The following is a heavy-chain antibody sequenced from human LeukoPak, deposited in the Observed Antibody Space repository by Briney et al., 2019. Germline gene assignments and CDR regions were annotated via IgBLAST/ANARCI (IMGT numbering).Heavy chain of an antibody. D-gene: IGHD5-18*01. CDR1: GYTFTGYY. CDR2: INPHSGST. J-gene: IGHJ6*03. CDR3: ARAGYSYDYYYYMDV. Sequence: EASVKVSCKASGYTFTGYYIHWVRQAPGQGLEWMGWINPHSGSTSYAQKFQGRVTMTRDMSTSTVYMELSSLRSEDTAVYYCARAGYSYDYYYYMDVWGKGTTVTVSS. V-gene: IGHV1-46*01.